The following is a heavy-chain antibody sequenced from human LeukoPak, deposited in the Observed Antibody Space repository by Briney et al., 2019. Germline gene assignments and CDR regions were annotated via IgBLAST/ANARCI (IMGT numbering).Heavy chain of an antibody. V-gene: IGHV5-51*01. J-gene: IGHJ2*01. CDR2: IYGGDSDT. CDR1: GFSFTGHW. Sequence: GESPKISCKGSGFSFTGHWIGWVRQLPGKGLEWMGIIYGGDSDTRYSPSFQGQVTISADKSITTAYLQWSSLKTSDTAMYYCARPPAAADTLSNWYFDLWGRGTLVTVSS. D-gene: IGHD6-13*01. CDR3: ARPPAAADTLSNWYFDL.